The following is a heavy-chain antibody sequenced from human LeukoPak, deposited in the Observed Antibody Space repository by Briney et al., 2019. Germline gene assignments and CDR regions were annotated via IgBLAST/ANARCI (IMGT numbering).Heavy chain of an antibody. CDR1: GYTFTSYD. CDR3: ARGDPTYCSSTSCYHASPDP. CDR2: INPNSGST. V-gene: IGHV1-8*01. D-gene: IGHD2-2*01. J-gene: IGHJ5*02. Sequence: ASVKVSCKASGYTFTSYDINWVRQATGQGLEWMGWINPNSGSTGYAQNFQGRVTMTRNTSISTAYKELSSLRSEDTAVYYCARGDPTYCSSTSCYHASPDPWGQGTLVTVSS.